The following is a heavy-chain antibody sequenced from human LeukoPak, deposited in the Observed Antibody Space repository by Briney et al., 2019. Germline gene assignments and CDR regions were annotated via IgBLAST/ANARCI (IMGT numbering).Heavy chain of an antibody. V-gene: IGHV1-69*06. J-gene: IGHJ4*02. CDR2: IIPIFGTA. CDR1: GGTFSNYA. CDR3: ATRGADDYGDGDFDY. D-gene: IGHD4-17*01. Sequence: SVKVSCKASGGTFSNYAITWVRQAPGQGLEWMGGIIPIFGTANYAQKFQGRVTIIADKSTNTAYMELSSLRSEDTAVYYCATRGADDYGDGDFDYWGQGTLVTVSS.